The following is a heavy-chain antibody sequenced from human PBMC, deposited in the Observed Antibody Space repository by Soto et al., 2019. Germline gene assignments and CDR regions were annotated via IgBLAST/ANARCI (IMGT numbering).Heavy chain of an antibody. D-gene: IGHD3-10*01. CDR3: ARERSMVRGVIPDY. CDR2: INHSGST. J-gene: IGHJ4*02. CDR1: GGSFSGYY. Sequence: SETLSLTCAVYGGSFSGYYWSWIRQPPGKGLEWIGEINHSGSTNYNPSLKSRVTISVDTSKNQFSLKLSSVTAADTAVYYCARERSMVRGVIPDYWGQGTLVTVSS. V-gene: IGHV4-34*01.